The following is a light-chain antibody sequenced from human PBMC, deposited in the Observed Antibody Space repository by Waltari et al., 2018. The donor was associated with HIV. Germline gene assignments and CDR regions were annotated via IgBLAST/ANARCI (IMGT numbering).Light chain of an antibody. CDR1: TGPVTSAHY. V-gene: IGLV7-46*01. Sequence: AVVTQEPSLTVSPGVTVTLTCGPSTGPVTSAHYPYWFQQKPGQAPRTLIFDTNNKHSWTPTRFSGSLLGGKAALTLSGAQPEDEAEYYCLLSYSGARVFGGGTKLTVL. CDR3: LLSYSGARV. J-gene: IGLJ2*01. CDR2: DTN.